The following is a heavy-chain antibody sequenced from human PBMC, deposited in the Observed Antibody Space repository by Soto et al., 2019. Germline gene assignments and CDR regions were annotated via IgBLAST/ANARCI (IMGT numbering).Heavy chain of an antibody. J-gene: IGHJ4*02. CDR2: INPSGGST. CDR3: ARGIRGVFVELLSLKLEISDS. CDR1: GYTFTSYY. V-gene: IGHV1-46*03. Sequence: ASVKVSCKASGYTFTSYYMHWVRQAPGQGIEWMGIINPSGGSTSYAQKFQGRVTMTRDTSTSTVYMELSSLRSEDTAVYYCARGIRGVFVELLSLKLEISDSWGQGTLVTASS. D-gene: IGHD3-10*01.